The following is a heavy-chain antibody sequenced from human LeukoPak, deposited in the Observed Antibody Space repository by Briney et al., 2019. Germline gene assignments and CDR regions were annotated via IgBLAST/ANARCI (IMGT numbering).Heavy chain of an antibody. CDR2: ICGDDGRT. V-gene: IGHV3-23*01. D-gene: IGHD1-26*01. Sequence: RPGGSLRLSCAASGFSFSSYALHWVRQAPGKGLEWVSSICGDDGRTYYADSVKGRFTISRDNSKNTLYLQMNSLRAEDTAVYYCAKKKAHWENFDYWGQGTLVTVSS. J-gene: IGHJ4*02. CDR3: AKKKAHWENFDY. CDR1: GFSFSSYA.